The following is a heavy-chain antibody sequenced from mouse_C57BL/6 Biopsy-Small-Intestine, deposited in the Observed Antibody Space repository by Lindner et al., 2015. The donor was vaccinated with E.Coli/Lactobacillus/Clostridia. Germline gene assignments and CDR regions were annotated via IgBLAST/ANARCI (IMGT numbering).Heavy chain of an antibody. CDR2: INPRAGDT. CDR3: ATYIAAPGTYYYGVDV. CDR1: GFTFTSYY. D-gene: IGHD1-1*02. J-gene: IGHJ1*01. Sequence: SVKVSCKTYGFTFTSYYMQWVRQAPGQGLEWMGLINPRAGDTNYAQRFQGRVTMTRDTSTSTVYMELSSLRSEDTAVYYCATYIAAPGTYYYGVDVWGQGTTVTVSS. V-gene: IGHV1-53*01.